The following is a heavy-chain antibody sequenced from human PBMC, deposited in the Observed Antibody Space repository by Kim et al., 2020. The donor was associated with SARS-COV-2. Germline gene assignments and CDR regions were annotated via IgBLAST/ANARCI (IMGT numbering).Heavy chain of an antibody. V-gene: IGHV3-30*04. CDR1: GFTFSSYA. J-gene: IGHJ6*02. D-gene: IGHD1-26*01. CDR2: ISYDGSNK. CDR3: ARDPPIGWYYYGMDV. Sequence: LSLTCAASGFTFSSYAMHWVRQAPGKGLEWVAVISYDGSNKYYADSVKGRFTISRDNSKNTLYLQMNSLRAEDTAVYYCARDPPIGWYYYGMDVWGQGTTVTVSS.